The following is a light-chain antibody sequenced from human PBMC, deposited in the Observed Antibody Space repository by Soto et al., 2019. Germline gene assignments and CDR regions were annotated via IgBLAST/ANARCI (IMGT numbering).Light chain of an antibody. CDR2: AAS. V-gene: IGKV1-17*01. Sequence: IQMTHSPSSLSASLGDIVTITCRASQSITTYLNWYRQKPGKAPKLLIYAASSLQSGVPSRFSGSGSGTEFTLTISSLQPEDFATYYCQQLNNYPRTFGQGTKVDIK. CDR3: QQLNNYPRT. J-gene: IGKJ1*01. CDR1: QSITTY.